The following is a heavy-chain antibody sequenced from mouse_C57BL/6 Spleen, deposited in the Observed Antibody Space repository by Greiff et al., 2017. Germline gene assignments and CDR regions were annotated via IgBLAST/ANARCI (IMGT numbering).Heavy chain of an antibody. CDR1: GYTFTSYW. Sequence: QVHVKQPGAELVKPGASVKLSCKASGYTFTSYWMHWVKQRPGQGLEWIGMIHPNSGSTNYNEKFKSKATLTVDKSSSTAYMQLSSLTSEDSAVYYCARDYGSNPFDYWGQGTTLTVSS. CDR2: IHPNSGST. J-gene: IGHJ2*01. V-gene: IGHV1-64*01. D-gene: IGHD1-1*01. CDR3: ARDYGSNPFDY.